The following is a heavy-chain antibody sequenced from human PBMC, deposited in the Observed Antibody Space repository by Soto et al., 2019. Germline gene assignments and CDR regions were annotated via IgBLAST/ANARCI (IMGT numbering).Heavy chain of an antibody. V-gene: IGHV1-3*01. J-gene: IGHJ6*03. CDR3: ARPYCGGGSCLYYNMDV. Sequence: ASVKVSCKASGYTFTSSAVHWVRQAPGQRLEWMGWINAANGNTKYSQKFQGRVTITWDTSASTAYMELSSLRSEDSAVYYRARPYCGGGSCLYYNMDVGGKGPAVTVP. CDR1: GYTFTSSA. CDR2: INAANGNT. D-gene: IGHD2-15*01.